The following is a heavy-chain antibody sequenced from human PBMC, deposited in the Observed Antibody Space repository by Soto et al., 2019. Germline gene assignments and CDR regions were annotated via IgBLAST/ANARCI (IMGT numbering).Heavy chain of an antibody. CDR1: GFTFSTYA. J-gene: IGHJ4*02. CDR3: AKYRKFGVAGWGGFDY. Sequence: EVQLVESGGGLVQPGGSLRLSCAASGFTFSTYAMSWVRQAPGKGLEWVSTISGSGGSTYYADSVKGRFTISRDNSKNTLYLQMNSLRAEDTAVYYCAKYRKFGVAGWGGFDYWGQGTLVTVSS. CDR2: ISGSGGST. V-gene: IGHV3-23*04. D-gene: IGHD3-3*01.